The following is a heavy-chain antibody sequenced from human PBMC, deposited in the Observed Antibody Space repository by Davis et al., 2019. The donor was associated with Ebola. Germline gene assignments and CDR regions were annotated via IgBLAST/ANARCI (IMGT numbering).Heavy chain of an antibody. D-gene: IGHD6-6*01. J-gene: IGHJ4*02. Sequence: GGSLRLSCAASGFTFSSYWMSWVRQAPGKGLEWVSGISWNSGSIGYADSVKGRFTISRDNAKNSLYLQMNSLRAEDTALYYCAKDAGPIGSSSDYWGQGTLVTVSS. CDR3: AKDAGPIGSSSDY. V-gene: IGHV3-9*01. CDR2: ISWNSGSI. CDR1: GFTFSSYW.